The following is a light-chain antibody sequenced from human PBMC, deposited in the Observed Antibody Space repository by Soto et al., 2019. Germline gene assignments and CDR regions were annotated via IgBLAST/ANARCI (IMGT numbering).Light chain of an antibody. V-gene: IGKV3-20*01. CDR2: GAS. CDR1: QTVRTNY. Sequence: EIVLTQSPGTLSLSPGERATLSCRASQTVRTNYLAWFQHKPGQAPRLLIYGASSRATGIPDRFSGRGSGTAFTLTINRLEPEDFAVYFCQQYSDSPLTFGGGTKVEIK. J-gene: IGKJ4*01. CDR3: QQYSDSPLT.